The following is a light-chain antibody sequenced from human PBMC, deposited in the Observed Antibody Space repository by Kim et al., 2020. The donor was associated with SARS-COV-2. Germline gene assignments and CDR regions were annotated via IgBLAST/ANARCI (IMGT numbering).Light chain of an antibody. Sequence: PGKTAIIPCEGEDIESQSVHWCQQKPGQAPVLVIQNDRDRPSGISERFSGSNSGNTATLAISRVEAGDEADYFCQVWDSTSEHPWVFGGGTQLTVL. CDR3: QVWDSTSEHPWV. CDR1: DIESQS. CDR2: NDR. V-gene: IGLV3-21*04. J-gene: IGLJ3*02.